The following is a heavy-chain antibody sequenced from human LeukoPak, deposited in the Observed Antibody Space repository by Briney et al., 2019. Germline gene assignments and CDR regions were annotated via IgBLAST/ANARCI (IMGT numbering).Heavy chain of an antibody. CDR2: INHSGST. CDR3: ARSRHHCSSTSCYTFYYYYGMDV. Sequence: SETLSLTCAVYGGSFSGYYWSWIRQPPGKGLEWIGEINHSGSTNYNPSLKSRVTISVDTSKNQFTLKLSSVTAADTAVYYCARSRHHCSSTSCYTFYYYYGMDVWGQGTTVTVSS. D-gene: IGHD2-2*02. V-gene: IGHV4-34*01. CDR1: GGSFSGYY. J-gene: IGHJ6*02.